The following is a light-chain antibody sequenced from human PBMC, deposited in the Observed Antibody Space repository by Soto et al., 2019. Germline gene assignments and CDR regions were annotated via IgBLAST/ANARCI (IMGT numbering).Light chain of an antibody. J-gene: IGKJ1*01. CDR2: DAS. CDR3: QQYGTSPPWT. V-gene: IGKV3-11*01. CDR1: QSVGTF. Sequence: EIVLTQSPATLSLSPGERATLSCRASQSVGTFFAWYQQKPGQAPRLLIYDASNRATGIPARFSGSGSGTDFTLTISSLEPEDFAVYYCQQYGTSPPWTFGQGTKVEVK.